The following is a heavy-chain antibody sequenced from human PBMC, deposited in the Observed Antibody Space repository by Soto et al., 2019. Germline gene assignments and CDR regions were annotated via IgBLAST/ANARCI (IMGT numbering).Heavy chain of an antibody. D-gene: IGHD4-17*01. J-gene: IGHJ6*02. CDR2: INPNSGGT. Sequence: WXPVKVACKAAGYPFTGYYMHCVRKTPGQGLEWMGWINPNSGGTNYAQKFQGRVTMTRDTSISTAYMELSRLRSDDTAVYYCARDHDYGDYGLYSGMDVWGQRTTVTVSS. CDR1: GYPFTGYY. V-gene: IGHV1-2*02. CDR3: ARDHDYGDYGLYSGMDV.